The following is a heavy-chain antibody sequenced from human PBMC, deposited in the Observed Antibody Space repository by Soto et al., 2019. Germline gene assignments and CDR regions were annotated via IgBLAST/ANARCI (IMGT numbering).Heavy chain of an antibody. CDR3: ARSNWNFPFDY. V-gene: IGHV4-59*01. CDR2: IYYTGTT. J-gene: IGHJ4*02. Sequence: SETLSLTCTVAGGSISSFYWNWIRQSPGKGLEWIGYIYYTGTTNYNPSLKSRVNMSLDTSKDQFSLNLTSVTAADTAVYYCARSNWNFPFDYWGQGTQVTVSS. CDR1: GGSISSFY. D-gene: IGHD1-7*01.